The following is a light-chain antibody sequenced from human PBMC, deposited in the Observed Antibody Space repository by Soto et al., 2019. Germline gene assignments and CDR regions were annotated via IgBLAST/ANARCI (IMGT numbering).Light chain of an antibody. CDR3: QQRHMWPIT. CDR1: QSFRGL. J-gene: IGKJ5*01. Sequence: EVVLTQSPVTLSLSPGERATLSCRASQSFRGLLAWYQQKPGQAPRLLIYDAYNMATGIPPRFSGSGSGTDFTLTISSREPEDSEVYYCQQRHMWPITFGQGTRLEIK. CDR2: DAY. V-gene: IGKV3-11*01.